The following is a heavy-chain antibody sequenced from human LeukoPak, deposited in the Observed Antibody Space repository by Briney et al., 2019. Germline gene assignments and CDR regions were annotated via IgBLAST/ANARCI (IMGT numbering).Heavy chain of an antibody. CDR1: GGTFSSYA. J-gene: IGHJ4*02. CDR2: IIPIFGTA. D-gene: IGHD2-15*01. V-gene: IGHV1-69*05. CDR3: AACSGGSCYVDY. Sequence: ASVKVSCKASGGTFSSYAISWVRQAPGQELEWMGRIIPIFGTANYAQKFQGRVTITTDESTSTAYMELSSLRSEDTAVYYCAACSGGSCYVDYWGQGTLVTVSS.